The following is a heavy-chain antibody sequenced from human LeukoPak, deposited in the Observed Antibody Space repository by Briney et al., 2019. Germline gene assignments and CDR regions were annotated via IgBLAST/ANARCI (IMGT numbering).Heavy chain of an antibody. CDR2: IRSKAYGGTT. V-gene: IGHV3-49*04. J-gene: IGHJ4*02. CDR1: GFTFGDYA. Sequence: TGGSLRLSCTASGFTFGDYAMSWVRQAPGRGLEWVGFIRSKAYGGTTEYAASVKGRFTISRDDSKSIAYLQMNSLKTEDTAVYYCTRGMGVYWGQGTLVTVSS. CDR3: TRGMGVY. D-gene: IGHD3-16*01.